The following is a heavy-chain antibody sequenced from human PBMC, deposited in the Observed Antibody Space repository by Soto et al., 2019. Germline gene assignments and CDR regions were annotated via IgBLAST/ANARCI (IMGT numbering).Heavy chain of an antibody. D-gene: IGHD3-16*01. CDR1: GFTVSSNY. J-gene: IGHJ6*03. CDR2: IYSGGST. Sequence: GGSLRLSCAASGFTVSSNYMSWVRQAPGKGLEWVSVIYSGGSTYYADSVKGRFTISRHNSKNTLYLQMNSLRAEDTAVYYCARDSIGDYYYYMDVWGKGTTVTVSS. V-gene: IGHV3-53*04. CDR3: ARDSIGDYYYYMDV.